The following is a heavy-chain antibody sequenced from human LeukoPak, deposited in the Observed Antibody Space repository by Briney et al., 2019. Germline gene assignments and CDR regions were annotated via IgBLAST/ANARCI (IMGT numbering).Heavy chain of an antibody. CDR3: AREKWSRYYYGMDV. J-gene: IGHJ6*02. CDR1: GFTFTNFW. CDR2: IKQDGSDK. D-gene: IGHD2-15*01. Sequence: PGGSLRLSCVVSGFTFTNFWMSWVSQAPGKGLEWVANIKQDGSDKYYLDSVKGRFTISRDNAKNSLYLQMNSLRAEDTAVYYCAREKWSRYYYGMDVWGQGTTVTVSS. V-gene: IGHV3-7*04.